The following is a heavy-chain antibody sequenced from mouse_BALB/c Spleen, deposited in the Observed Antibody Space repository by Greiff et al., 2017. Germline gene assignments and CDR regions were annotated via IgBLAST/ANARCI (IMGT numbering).Heavy chain of an antibody. D-gene: IGHD3-1*01. J-gene: IGHJ3*01. CDR1: GYSITSDYA. CDR2: ISYSGST. Sequence: VQLQQSGPGLVKPSQSLSLTCTVTGYSITSDYAWNWIRQFPGNKLEWMGYISYSGSTSYNPSLKSRISITRDTSKNQFFLQLNSVTTEDTATYYCAGAARARGAYWGQGTLVTVSA. CDR3: AGAARARGAY. V-gene: IGHV3-2*02.